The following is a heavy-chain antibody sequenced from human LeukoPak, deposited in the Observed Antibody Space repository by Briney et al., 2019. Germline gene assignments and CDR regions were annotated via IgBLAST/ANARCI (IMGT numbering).Heavy chain of an antibody. CDR1: GGSISSYY. CDR3: ARDTMVRGFNHYYYYYMDV. D-gene: IGHD3-10*01. CDR2: IYTSGST. V-gene: IGHV4-4*07. Sequence: SETLSLTCTVSGGSISSYYWSWIRQPAGKGLEWIGRIYTSGSTNYNPSLKSRVTMSVDTSKNQFSLKLSSVTAADTAVYYCARDTMVRGFNHYYYYYMDVWGKGTTVTVSS. J-gene: IGHJ6*03.